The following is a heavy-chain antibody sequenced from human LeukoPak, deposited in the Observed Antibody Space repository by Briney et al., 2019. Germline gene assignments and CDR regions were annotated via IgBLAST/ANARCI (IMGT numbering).Heavy chain of an antibody. D-gene: IGHD2-15*01. V-gene: IGHV5-51*01. J-gene: IGHJ3*02. Sequence: GESLKISCKGSGYSFTSYWIGWVRQMPGKGLEWMGIIYPGDSDTRYSPSFQGQVTISADKSISTAYLQWSSLKASDTAMYYCARWWGHPYRLTHAFDIWGQGTMVTVSS. CDR2: IYPGDSDT. CDR3: ARWWGHPYRLTHAFDI. CDR1: GYSFTSYW.